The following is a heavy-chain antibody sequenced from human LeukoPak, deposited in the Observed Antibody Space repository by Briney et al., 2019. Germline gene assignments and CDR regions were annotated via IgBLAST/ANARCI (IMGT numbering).Heavy chain of an antibody. CDR2: IYYSGST. D-gene: IGHD3-10*01. J-gene: IGHJ5*02. CDR1: GGSFSGYY. V-gene: IGHV4-34*01. Sequence: SGTLSLTCAVYGGSFSGYYWSWIRQPPGKGLEWIGSIYYSGSTYYNPSLKSRVTISVETSKNQFSLKLKSVTAADTAVYYCARGGYYGSGNDFRFDPWGQGTLVTVSS. CDR3: ARGGYYGSGNDFRFDP.